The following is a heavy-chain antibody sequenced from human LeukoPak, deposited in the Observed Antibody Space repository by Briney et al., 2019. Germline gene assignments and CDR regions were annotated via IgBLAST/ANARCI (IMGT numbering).Heavy chain of an antibody. Sequence: ASVKVSCKASGYTFTSYGISWVRQAPGQGLEWMGWISAYNGNTNYAQKLQGRVTMTTDTSTSTAYMELRSLRSDDTAVYYCAREFKLLSNGAWYYMDVWGKGTTVTVSS. J-gene: IGHJ6*03. CDR2: ISAYNGNT. V-gene: IGHV1-18*01. D-gene: IGHD2-8*01. CDR1: GYTFTSYG. CDR3: AREFKLLSNGAWYYMDV.